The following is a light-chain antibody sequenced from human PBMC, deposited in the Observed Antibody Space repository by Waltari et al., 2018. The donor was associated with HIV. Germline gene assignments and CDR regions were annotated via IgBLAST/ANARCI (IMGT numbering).Light chain of an antibody. CDR1: QSVSSN. CDR2: GAS. CDR3: QQYNNWPPWT. V-gene: IGKV3-15*01. Sequence: ELVMTQSPATLSVSPGERPTLSCRASQSVSSNLAWYQQKPGQAPRLLIYGASTRATGIPARFSGSGSGTEFTLTISSLQSEEFAVYYCQQYNNWPPWTFGQGTKVEIK. J-gene: IGKJ1*01.